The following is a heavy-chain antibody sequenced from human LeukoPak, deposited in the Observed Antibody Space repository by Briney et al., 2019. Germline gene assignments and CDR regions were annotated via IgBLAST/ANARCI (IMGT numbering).Heavy chain of an antibody. CDR3: VREGYYESGSSPTFYFDY. J-gene: IGHJ4*02. CDR1: GFDFHNYV. Sequence: GGSLRLSCAASGFDFHNYVIHWVRQAPGKGLEWVAVISYAVNIKYYADSVKGRFTISRDSSSKTVFLQMNSLRTEDTAVYYCVREGYYESGSSPTFYFDYWGQGALVTVSS. V-gene: IGHV3-30-3*01. D-gene: IGHD3-10*01. CDR2: ISYAVNIK.